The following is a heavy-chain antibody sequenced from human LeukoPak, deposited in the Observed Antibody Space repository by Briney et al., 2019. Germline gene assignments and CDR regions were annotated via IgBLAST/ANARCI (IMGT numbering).Heavy chain of an antibody. V-gene: IGHV6-1*01. CDR2: TCYRSKWYN. D-gene: IGHD6-19*01. Sequence: SQTLSLTCAISGDSVSNNSAAWNWIRQSPSRGLEWLGRTCYRSKWYNDYAVSVKSRITINPDTSKNQFSLQLNSVTPEDTAVYYCAREPSSVSGMLFDYWGQGTLVTVSS. CDR1: GDSVSNNSAA. CDR3: AREPSSVSGMLFDY. J-gene: IGHJ4*02.